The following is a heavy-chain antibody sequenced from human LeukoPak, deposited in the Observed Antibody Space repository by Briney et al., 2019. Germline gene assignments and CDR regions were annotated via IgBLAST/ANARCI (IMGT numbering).Heavy chain of an antibody. CDR1: GFTFDDYA. D-gene: IGHD6-19*01. V-gene: IGHV3-9*01. CDR3: AKDIRAVAVYYFVY. J-gene: IGHJ4*02. CDR2: ISWNSGSI. Sequence: GGSLRLSCAASGFTFDDYAMHWVRQAPGKGLEWVSGISWNSGSIGYADSVKGRFTISRDNAKNSLYLQMNSLRAEVTALYYCAKDIRAVAVYYFVYWGQGTLVTVSS.